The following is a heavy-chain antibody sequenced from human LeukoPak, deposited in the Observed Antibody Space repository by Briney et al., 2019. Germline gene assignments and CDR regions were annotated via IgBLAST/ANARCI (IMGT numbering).Heavy chain of an antibody. CDR1: GFVFSKNG. CDR3: AKTGAGYYYMDV. J-gene: IGHJ6*03. V-gene: IGHV3-30*02. Sequence: GGSLRLSCATSGFVFSKNGMHWVRQAPGKGLEWVAFIRHDESNKYYADSVKGRFTISRDNSKNTLSLQMNSLRAEDTAVYYCAKTGAGYYYMDVWGKGTTVTVSS. D-gene: IGHD7-27*01. CDR2: IRHDESNK.